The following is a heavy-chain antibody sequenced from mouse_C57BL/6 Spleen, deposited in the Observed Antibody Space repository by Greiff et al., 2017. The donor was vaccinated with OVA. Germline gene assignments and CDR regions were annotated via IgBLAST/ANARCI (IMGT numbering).Heavy chain of an antibody. V-gene: IGHV5-17*01. CDR2: ISSGSSTI. CDR1: GFTFSDYG. D-gene: IGHD1-1*01. CDR3: ARRYYGSSYVGLDY. Sequence: EVKLMESGGGLVKPGGSLKLSCAASGFTFSDYGMHWVRQAPEKGLEWVAYISSGSSTIYYADTVKGRFTISRDNAKNTLFLQMTSLRSEDTAMYYCARRYYGSSYVGLDYWGQGTTLTVSS. J-gene: IGHJ2*01.